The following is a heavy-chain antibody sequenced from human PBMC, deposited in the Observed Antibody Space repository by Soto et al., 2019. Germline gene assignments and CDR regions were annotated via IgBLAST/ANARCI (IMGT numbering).Heavy chain of an antibody. CDR2: TYWDDHK. V-gene: IGHV2-5*02. Sequence: QITLKESGPTLVKPTQTLTLTCTFSGFSFTTYGVGVGWIRQPPGKAPEWLALTYWDDHKTLRSSLESRLSITKDTSKNQVVLTMTNMDPMDTATYYCTHKGRYPDSATCGRACYMDVWGKGTTVTVSS. J-gene: IGHJ6*03. CDR1: GFSFTTYGVG. D-gene: IGHD1-1*01. CDR3: THKGRYPDSATCGRACYMDV.